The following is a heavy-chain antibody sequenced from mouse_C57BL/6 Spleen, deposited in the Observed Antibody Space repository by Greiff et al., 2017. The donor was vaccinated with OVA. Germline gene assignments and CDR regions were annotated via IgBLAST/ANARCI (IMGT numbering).Heavy chain of an antibody. V-gene: IGHV1-59*01. CDR2: IDPSDSYT. J-gene: IGHJ2*01. Sequence: QVQLQQPGAELVRPGTSVKLSCKASGYTFTSYWMHWVKQRPGQGLEWIGVIDPSDSYTNYNQKFKGKATLTVDTSSSTAYMQLSSLTSEDSAVYYCANYYGSSYGYWGQGTTLTVSS. CDR1: GYTFTSYW. CDR3: ANYYGSSYGY. D-gene: IGHD1-1*01.